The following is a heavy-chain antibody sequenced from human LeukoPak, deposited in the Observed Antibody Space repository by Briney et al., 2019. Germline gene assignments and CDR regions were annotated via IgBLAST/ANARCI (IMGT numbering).Heavy chain of an antibody. CDR1: GGSINSYF. CDR3: AGGTVTQTYFDF. CDR2: IHYSGNT. V-gene: IGHV4-59*08. D-gene: IGHD4-17*01. J-gene: IGHJ4*02. Sequence: SETLSLTCTVSGGSINSYFWSWMRQPPGKGLEWIGYIHYSGNTNYKPSLKSRVTISVDTSKNQFSLRLTSVTAADTAVYYCAGGTVTQTYFDFWGQGTLVSVSS.